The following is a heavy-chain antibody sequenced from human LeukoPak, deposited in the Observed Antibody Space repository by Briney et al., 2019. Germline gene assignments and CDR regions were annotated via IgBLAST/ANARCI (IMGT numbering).Heavy chain of an antibody. V-gene: IGHV1-2*06. CDR3: ARDRDGGVGTIDY. D-gene: IGHD3-3*01. CDR2: ININSGGI. J-gene: IGHJ4*02. Sequence: GASVKVSRKASGYTFIDYWIHWVRQAPGQGLEWMGRININSGGINYAQKFQGRVTMTRATSISTAYMELSRLRFDDTAVYYCARDRDGGVGTIDYWGQGTLVPVSS. CDR1: GYTFIDYW.